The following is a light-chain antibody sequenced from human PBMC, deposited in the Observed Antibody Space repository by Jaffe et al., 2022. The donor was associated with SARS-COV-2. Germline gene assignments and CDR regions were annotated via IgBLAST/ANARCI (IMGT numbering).Light chain of an antibody. CDR2: LGS. J-gene: IGKJ5*01. Sequence: DIVMTQSPLSLPVTPGEPASISCRSSQSLLHSNGYNCLDWYLQKPGQSPQLLIYLGSNRASGVPDRFSGSGSGTDFTLKISRVEAEDVGVYYCMQALQTPITFGQGTRLEIQ. CDR1: QSLLHSNGYNC. CDR3: MQALQTPIT. V-gene: IGKV2-28*01.